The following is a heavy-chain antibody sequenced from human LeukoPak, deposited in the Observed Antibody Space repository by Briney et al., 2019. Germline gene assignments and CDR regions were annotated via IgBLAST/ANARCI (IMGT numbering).Heavy chain of an antibody. Sequence: SETLSLTCAVYGGSFSGYYWSWIRQPPGKGLEWIGEINHSGSTNYNPSLKSRVTISVDTSKNQFSLKLTSVTAADTAVYFCARVWSGNYYEDRGAFDIWGHGTMVTVSS. CDR1: GGSFSGYY. CDR3: ARVWSGNYYEDRGAFDI. D-gene: IGHD3-22*01. CDR2: INHSGST. J-gene: IGHJ3*02. V-gene: IGHV4-34*01.